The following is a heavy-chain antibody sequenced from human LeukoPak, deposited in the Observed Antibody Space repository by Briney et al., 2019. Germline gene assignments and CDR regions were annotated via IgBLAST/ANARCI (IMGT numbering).Heavy chain of an antibody. CDR1: GFTFSSYA. CDR2: ISGSGGST. Sequence: GGSLRLSCAASGFTFSSYAMSWVRQAPGKGLEWVSAISGSGGSTYYADSVKGRLTISRDNSKNTLYLQMSSLRAEDTAVYYCAKAEWIQLWFLYWGQGTLVTVSS. J-gene: IGHJ4*02. D-gene: IGHD5-18*01. V-gene: IGHV3-23*01. CDR3: AKAEWIQLWFLY.